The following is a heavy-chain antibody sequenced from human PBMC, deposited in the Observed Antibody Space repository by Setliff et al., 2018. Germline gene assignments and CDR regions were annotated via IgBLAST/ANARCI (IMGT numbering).Heavy chain of an antibody. Sequence: GGSLRLSCVVSGFSFSNYGMTWVRQAPGKGLEWISYISTSSGTRYYADSVKGRFPISRDNANQSLYLQMNSLRAEDTAVYYCARLALTGYDSSGYYYALEYYYYMDVWGKGTTVTVSS. CDR3: ARLALTGYDSSGYYYALEYYYYMDV. J-gene: IGHJ6*03. D-gene: IGHD3-22*01. CDR2: ISTSSGTR. V-gene: IGHV3-48*01. CDR1: GFSFSNYG.